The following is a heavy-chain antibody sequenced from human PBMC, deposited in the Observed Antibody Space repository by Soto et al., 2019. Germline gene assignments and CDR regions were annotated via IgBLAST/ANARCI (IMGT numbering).Heavy chain of an antibody. V-gene: IGHV3-23*01. CDR2: ITGTGADT. CDR1: GFTFSNYA. Sequence: GGSLRLSCAASGFTFSNYALSWVRQAPGKGLEWFSAITGTGADTYHADYVKARFTISRDNSKNTLFLQMNSLRAEDTAIYYCAKEGSTSRAYYFHYLGRGPLITVSS. D-gene: IGHD2-2*01. J-gene: IGHJ4*02. CDR3: AKEGSTSRAYYFHY.